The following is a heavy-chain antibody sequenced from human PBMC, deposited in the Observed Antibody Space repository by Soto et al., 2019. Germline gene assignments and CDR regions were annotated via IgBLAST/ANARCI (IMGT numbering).Heavy chain of an antibody. D-gene: IGHD3-9*01. Sequence: ASVHVSCKAPVYSFIDYDMQWVRQAPGQGFEWMGRISPKSGGTNYAQKFEGRVTMTWDTSLNTAYMELSSLISEDTAVYYCARPPGYISDWYYFDLWGQGTLVTVSS. J-gene: IGHJ4*02. CDR2: ISPKSGGT. CDR3: ARPPGYISDWYYFDL. V-gene: IGHV1-2*02. CDR1: VYSFIDYD.